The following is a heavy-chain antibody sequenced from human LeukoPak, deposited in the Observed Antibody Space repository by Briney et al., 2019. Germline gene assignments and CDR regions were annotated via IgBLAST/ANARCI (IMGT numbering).Heavy chain of an antibody. V-gene: IGHV1-69*04. CDR2: IIPILGIA. Sequence: ASVIVSCKASGGTFSSYAISWERQAPGQGLEWMGRIIPILGIANYAQKFQGRVTITADKSTSTAYMELSSLRSEDTAVYYCAREPWGDQGWFDPWGQGTLVTVSS. CDR1: GGTFSSYA. J-gene: IGHJ5*02. D-gene: IGHD2-21*02. CDR3: AREPWGDQGWFDP.